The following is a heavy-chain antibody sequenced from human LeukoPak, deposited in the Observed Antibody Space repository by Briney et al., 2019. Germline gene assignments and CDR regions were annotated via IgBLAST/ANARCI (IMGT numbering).Heavy chain of an antibody. CDR2: IYYSGST. V-gene: IGHV4-61*01. CDR3: ARGYSSSFVLVDDAFDI. Sequence: SETLSLTCTVSGGSVSSGSYYWSWIRQPPGKGLEWIGYIYYSGSTNYNPSLKSRVTISVDTSKNQFSLKLSSVTAADTAVYYCARGYSSSFVLVDDAFDIWGQGTMVTVSS. CDR1: GGSVSSGSYY. J-gene: IGHJ3*02. D-gene: IGHD2-2*01.